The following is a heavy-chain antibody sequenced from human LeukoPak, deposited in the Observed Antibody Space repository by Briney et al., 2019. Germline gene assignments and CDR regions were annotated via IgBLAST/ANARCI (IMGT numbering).Heavy chain of an antibody. CDR1: GGTFSSYA. CDR3: ARPRGYSGYESPFDY. J-gene: IGHJ4*02. Sequence: SVKLSCKASGGTFSSYAISWVRQAPGQGLEWMGGIIPIFGTANYAQKFQGRVTITADESTSTAYMELSSLRSEDTAVYYCARPRGYSGYESPFDYWGQGTLVTVSS. V-gene: IGHV1-69*01. CDR2: IIPIFGTA. D-gene: IGHD5-12*01.